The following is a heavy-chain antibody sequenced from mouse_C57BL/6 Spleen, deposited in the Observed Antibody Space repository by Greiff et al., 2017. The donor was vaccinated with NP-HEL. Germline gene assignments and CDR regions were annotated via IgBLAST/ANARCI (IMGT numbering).Heavy chain of an antibody. D-gene: IGHD4-1*01. CDR2: ISNLAYSI. Sequence: EVKLVESGGGLVQPGGSLKLSCAASGFTFSDYGMAWVRQAPRKGPEWVAFISNLAYSIYYADTVTGRFTISRENAKNTRYLEMSSLRSEDTAMYYCARQGTGTWFAYWGQGTLVTVSA. J-gene: IGHJ3*01. V-gene: IGHV5-15*01. CDR1: GFTFSDYG. CDR3: ARQGTGTWFAY.